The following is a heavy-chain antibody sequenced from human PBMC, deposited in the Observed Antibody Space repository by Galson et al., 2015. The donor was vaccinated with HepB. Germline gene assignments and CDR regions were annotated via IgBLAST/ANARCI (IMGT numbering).Heavy chain of an antibody. Sequence: SVKVSCKASGYTFTSYYMHWVRQAPGQGLEWMGIINPSGGSTSYAQKFQGRVTMTRDTSTSTVYMELSSLRSEDTAVYYCARYYYVTLGAFYYYYGMDVWGQGTTVTVSS. J-gene: IGHJ6*02. CDR3: ARYYYVTLGAFYYYYGMDV. CDR2: INPSGGST. D-gene: IGHD3-10*02. V-gene: IGHV1-46*01. CDR1: GYTFTSYY.